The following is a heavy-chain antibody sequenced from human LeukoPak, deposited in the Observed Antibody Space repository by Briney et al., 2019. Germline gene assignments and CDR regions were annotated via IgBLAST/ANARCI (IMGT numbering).Heavy chain of an antibody. CDR2: INQDGNEK. D-gene: IGHD3-10*01. J-gene: IGHJ6*02. CDR3: ALSMVRGPFSFYYYGVDV. CDR1: GFAFSSCW. V-gene: IGHV3-7*01. Sequence: GGSLRLSCAAFGFAFSSCWMSWVRQAPGTGLEWVANINQDGNEKYSVDSVKGRFTVSRDDAKNSLYLEMNSLRADETGVYYCALSMVRGPFSFYYYGVDVWGPGTAVTVSS.